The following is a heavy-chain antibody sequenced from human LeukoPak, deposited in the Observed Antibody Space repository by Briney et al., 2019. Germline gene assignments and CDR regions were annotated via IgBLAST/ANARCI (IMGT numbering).Heavy chain of an antibody. D-gene: IGHD1-26*01. CDR1: GFTFSSYW. J-gene: IGHJ4*02. V-gene: IGHV3-7*03. CDR3: AKDRIIVGATFFDY. Sequence: GGSLRLSCAASGFTFSSYWMSWVRQAPGKGLEWVANIKQDGSEKYYVDSVKGRFTISRDNAKNSLYLQMNSLRAEDTAVYYCAKDRIIVGATFFDYWGQGTLVTVSS. CDR2: IKQDGSEK.